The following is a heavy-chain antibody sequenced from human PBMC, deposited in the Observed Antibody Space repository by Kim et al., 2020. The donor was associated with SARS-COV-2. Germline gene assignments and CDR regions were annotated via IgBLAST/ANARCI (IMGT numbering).Heavy chain of an antibody. J-gene: IGHJ4*02. Sequence: NYNPSLESRVTMSVDTSKNQFSLKLSSVTAADTAVYYCARVGGSSISFDYWGQGTLVTVSS. V-gene: IGHV4-4*07. CDR3: ARVGGSSISFDY. D-gene: IGHD6-6*01.